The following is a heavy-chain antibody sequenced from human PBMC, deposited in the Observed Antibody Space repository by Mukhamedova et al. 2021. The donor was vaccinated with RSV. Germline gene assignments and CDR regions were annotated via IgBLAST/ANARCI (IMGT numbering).Heavy chain of an antibody. Sequence: VRQAPGKGLEWVSVIYSGDQTYSADSVKGRFTSSRDNSQNTVYLQMNTVRAEDTAVYYCARSAGPHSRFYYAMDVWGHGTTVTVS. CDR2: IYSGDQT. J-gene: IGHJ6*02. D-gene: IGHD3-3*01. V-gene: IGHV3-53*01. CDR3: ARSAGPHSRFYYAMDV.